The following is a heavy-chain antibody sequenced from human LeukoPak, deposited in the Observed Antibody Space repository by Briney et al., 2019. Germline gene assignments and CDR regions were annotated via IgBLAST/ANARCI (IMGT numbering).Heavy chain of an antibody. V-gene: IGHV1-18*01. CDR2: ISAYNGNT. Sequence: ASVKVSCKASGYTFISYGISWVRQAPGQGLEWMGWISAYNGNTNYAQKLQGRVTMTTDTSTSTAYMELRSLRSDDTAVYYCARNMITFGGVIVMPFDYWGQGTLVTVSS. CDR3: ARNMITFGGVIVMPFDY. CDR1: GYTFISYG. D-gene: IGHD3-16*02. J-gene: IGHJ4*02.